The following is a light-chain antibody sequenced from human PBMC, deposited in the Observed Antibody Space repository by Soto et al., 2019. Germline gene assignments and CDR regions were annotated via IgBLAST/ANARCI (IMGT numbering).Light chain of an antibody. V-gene: IGKV3-11*01. CDR1: QSVSSY. J-gene: IGKJ5*01. Sequence: THSPSSVAASVGDRATLSCXASQSVSSYLAWYQQKPGQAPRLLIYDASNRATGIPARFSGSGSGTDFTLTISSLEPEDFAVYYCHQRNNWPPITFGQGTRLEIK. CDR2: DAS. CDR3: HQRNNWPPIT.